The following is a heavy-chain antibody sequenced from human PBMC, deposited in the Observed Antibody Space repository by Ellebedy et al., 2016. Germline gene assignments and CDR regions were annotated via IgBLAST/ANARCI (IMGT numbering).Heavy chain of an antibody. D-gene: IGHD3-9*01. CDR1: GYTFTSCY. CDR2: INPSGGST. J-gene: IGHJ3*01. V-gene: IGHV1-46*01. Sequence: ASVKVSCKASGYTFTSCYMHWVRQAPGQGLEWMGIINPSGGSTSYAQKFQGRVTMTRETSTSTVYMELSSLRSEDTAVYYCARRSQHLRYFDWLGLGPLPDAFDLWGQGTMVTVSS. CDR3: ARRSQHLRYFDWLGLGPLPDAFDL.